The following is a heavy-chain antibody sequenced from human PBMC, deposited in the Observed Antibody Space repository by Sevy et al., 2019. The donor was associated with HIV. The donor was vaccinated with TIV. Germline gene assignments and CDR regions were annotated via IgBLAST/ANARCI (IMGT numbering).Heavy chain of an antibody. CDR1: GFTFSSYW. V-gene: IGHV3-7*03. Sequence: GGSLRLSCAASGFTFSSYWMSWVRQAPWKGLEWVANIKQDGSEKYYVDSVKGRFTISRDNAKNSLYLQMNSLRAEDTAVYYCARAFDWLLYYFDYWGQGTLVTVSS. D-gene: IGHD3-9*01. CDR2: IKQDGSEK. CDR3: ARAFDWLLYYFDY. J-gene: IGHJ4*02.